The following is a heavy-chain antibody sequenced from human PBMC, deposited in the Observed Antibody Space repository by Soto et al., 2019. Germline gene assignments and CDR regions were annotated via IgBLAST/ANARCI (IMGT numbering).Heavy chain of an antibody. V-gene: IGHV4-61*08. CDR1: GGSVSSGVYY. CDR2: IYHSGSP. Sequence: LSLTCTVSGGSVSSGVYYWSWTRQPPGKGLEWIGYIYHSGSPNYNPSLKSRVTISVDTSKNQFSLKLSSVTAADTAVYYCAREFGSYPYYFDYWGQGTLVTVSS. D-gene: IGHD1-26*01. J-gene: IGHJ4*02. CDR3: AREFGSYPYYFDY.